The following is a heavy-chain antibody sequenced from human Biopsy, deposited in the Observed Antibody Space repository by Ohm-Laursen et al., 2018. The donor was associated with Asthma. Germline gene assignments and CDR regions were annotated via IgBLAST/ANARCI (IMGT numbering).Heavy chain of an antibody. CDR2: IYSGGTS. CDR1: GFTVSRDH. D-gene: IGHD3-22*01. CDR3: ARGDSSNWSHYYFDY. Sequence: GSLRFSCAASGFTVSRDHMFWVRQAPGKGLEWVPVIYSGGTSHTADSVRGRFTISRDYSKNTLYLQMHSLRAEDTAVYYCARGDSSNWSHYYFDYWGQGTLVTVSS. J-gene: IGHJ4*02. V-gene: IGHV3-53*01.